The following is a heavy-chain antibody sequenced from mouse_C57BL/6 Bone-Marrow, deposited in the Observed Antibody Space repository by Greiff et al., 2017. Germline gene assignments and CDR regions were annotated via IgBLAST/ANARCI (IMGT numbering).Heavy chain of an antibody. CDR3: AWLLRDY. V-gene: IGHV1-59*01. J-gene: IGHJ2*01. CDR2: IDPSDSYT. D-gene: IGHD2-3*01. Sequence: QVQLQQPGAELVRPGTSVKLSCKASGYTFTSYWMHWVKQRPGQGLEWLGVIDPSDSYTNYTQKFKGKATLTVDTSSSPAYMQLSSLTSEDSAVYYCAWLLRDYWGQGTTLTVSS. CDR1: GYTFTSYW.